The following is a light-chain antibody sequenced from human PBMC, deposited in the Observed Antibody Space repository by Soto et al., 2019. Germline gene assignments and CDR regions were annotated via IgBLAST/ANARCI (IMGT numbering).Light chain of an antibody. CDR2: GAS. CDR3: QQYGSSLFT. CDR1: QSVSSSY. Sequence: EIVLTQSPGTLSLSPGERATLSCRASQSVSSSYLDWYQQKPGQAPRLLIYGASSRATGIPDRFSGSGSGTDFTLTISRLEPEDFAVYYCQQYGSSLFTFGPGTKADIK. J-gene: IGKJ3*01. V-gene: IGKV3-20*01.